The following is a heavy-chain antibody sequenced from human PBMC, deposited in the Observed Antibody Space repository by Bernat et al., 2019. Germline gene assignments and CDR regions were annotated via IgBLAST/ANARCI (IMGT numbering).Heavy chain of an antibody. CDR3: AREGWSAMAAAGTGADY. J-gene: IGHJ4*02. V-gene: IGHV3-33*01. Sequence: QVQLVESGGGVVQPGTSLRLSCVASGFTFSNYGMHWVRQAPGKGLEWVAVIWYDSSNSYYADSVRGRFTISKDNSKNTLFLQMYSLRTEDTGVYYCAREGWSAMAAAGTGADYWGQGTLVSVSS. D-gene: IGHD6-25*01. CDR2: IWYDSSNS. CDR1: GFTFSNYG.